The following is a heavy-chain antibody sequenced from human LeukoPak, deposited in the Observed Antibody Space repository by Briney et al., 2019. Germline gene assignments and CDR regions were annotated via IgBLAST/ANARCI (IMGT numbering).Heavy chain of an antibody. J-gene: IGHJ4*02. Sequence: GGSLRLSCVVSGFTFSSYWMSWVRQAAGKGLEWVASIKQDGSEKYYVDSVEGRFTISRDNARNSLYLQMNSLRAEDTAVYYCARGGSNFDYWGQGTLVTVSS. CDR1: GFTFSSYW. V-gene: IGHV3-7*04. CDR3: ARGGSNFDY. CDR2: IKQDGSEK. D-gene: IGHD2-2*01.